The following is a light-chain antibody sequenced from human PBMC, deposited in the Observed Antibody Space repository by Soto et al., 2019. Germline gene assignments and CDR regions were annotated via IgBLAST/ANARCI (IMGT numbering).Light chain of an antibody. CDR1: QTINTY. CDR2: AAS. V-gene: IGKV1-39*01. Sequence: TKTTTSLSASVGDRVTITFRASQTINTYLNWYQQKPGKAPKLLIHAASSLQSGVPSRFSGSGSGTDFTLTISSLQPEDCAPYYCEERDRPPHTFGPGTKADIK. J-gene: IGKJ3*01. CDR3: EERDRPPHT.